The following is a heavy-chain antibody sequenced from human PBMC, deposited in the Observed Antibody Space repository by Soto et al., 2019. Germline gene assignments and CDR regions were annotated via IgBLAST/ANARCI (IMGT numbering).Heavy chain of an antibody. D-gene: IGHD3-22*01. CDR3: ARDDYDSSGPLAFDI. CDR2: ISSSSSYI. V-gene: IGHV3-21*01. J-gene: IGHJ3*02. Sequence: GGSLRLSCAASGFTFSSYSMNWVRQAPGKGLEWVSSISSSSSYIYYADSVKGRFTISRDSAKNSLYLQMNSPRAEDTAVYYCARDDYDSSGPLAFDIWGQGTMVTVSS. CDR1: GFTFSSYS.